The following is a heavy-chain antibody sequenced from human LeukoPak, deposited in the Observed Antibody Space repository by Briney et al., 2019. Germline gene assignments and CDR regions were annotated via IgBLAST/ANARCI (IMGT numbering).Heavy chain of an antibody. D-gene: IGHD6-13*01. CDR3: ARGIAAAGAFDY. J-gene: IGHJ4*02. CDR1: GYTFTGYY. CDR2: IIPIFGTA. Sequence: SVKVSCKASGYTFTGYYMHWVRQAPGQGLEWMGGIIPIFGTANYAQKFQGRVTITTDESTSTAYMELSSLRSEDTAVYYCARGIAAAGAFDYWGQGTLVTVSS. V-gene: IGHV1-69*05.